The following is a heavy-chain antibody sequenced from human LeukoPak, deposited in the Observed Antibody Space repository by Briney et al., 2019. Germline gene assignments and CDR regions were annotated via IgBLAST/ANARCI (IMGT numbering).Heavy chain of an antibody. J-gene: IGHJ4*02. CDR3: ARGTALSSPLEY. V-gene: IGHV1-18*01. Sequence: ASVKVSCKASGYTFISYGISWVRQAPGQGLEWMGWISAYNGNTNYAQKLQGRVAMTRNTSITTAYMEVSSLTSEDTAVYYCARGTALSSPLEYWGQGTLVTVSS. D-gene: IGHD2-21*02. CDR2: ISAYNGNT. CDR1: GYTFISYG.